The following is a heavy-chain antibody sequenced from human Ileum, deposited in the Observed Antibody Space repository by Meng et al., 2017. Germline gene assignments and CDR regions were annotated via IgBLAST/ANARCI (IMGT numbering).Heavy chain of an antibody. V-gene: IGHV3-74*01. Sequence: GVCWRRLAQPGRPWRLSCVASGFTFSKTWMHWVRQARGKGLVWVSRISPDGSSSNNADSVKGRFTVSRDNSKNTLFLQMSSLRVEDTAMYYCSRDMMDLGQGTLVTVSS. J-gene: IGHJ4*02. D-gene: IGHD3-16*01. CDR1: GFTFSKTW. CDR3: SRDMMD. CDR2: ISPDGSSS.